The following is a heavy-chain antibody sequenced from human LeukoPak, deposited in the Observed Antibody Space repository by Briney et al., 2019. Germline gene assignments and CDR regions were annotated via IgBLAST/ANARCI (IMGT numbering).Heavy chain of an antibody. CDR2: IYYSGST. Sequence: SETLSLTCTVSGGSISSYYWSWIRQPPGKGLEWIGYIYYSGSTNYNPSLKSRVTISVDTSKNQFSLKLSSVTAADTAVYYCARGSAHDTSDYWGQGTLVTVSS. J-gene: IGHJ4*02. CDR3: ARGSAHDTSDY. V-gene: IGHV4-59*01. D-gene: IGHD2-2*01. CDR1: GGSISSYY.